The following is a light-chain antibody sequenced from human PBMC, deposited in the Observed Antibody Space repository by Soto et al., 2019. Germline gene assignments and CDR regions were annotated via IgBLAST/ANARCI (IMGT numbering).Light chain of an antibody. V-gene: IGLV4-69*01. Sequence: QSVLTQSPSASASLGASVKLTCTLSSGHNSYAIAWHQQQPEKGPRYLMKVNSDGSHSKGDGIPDRFSGSSSGAERYLTISSLQSGDEADYYCQTWSTDIRVFGGGTKLTVL. CDR2: VNSDGSH. CDR3: QTWSTDIRV. J-gene: IGLJ3*02. CDR1: SGHNSYA.